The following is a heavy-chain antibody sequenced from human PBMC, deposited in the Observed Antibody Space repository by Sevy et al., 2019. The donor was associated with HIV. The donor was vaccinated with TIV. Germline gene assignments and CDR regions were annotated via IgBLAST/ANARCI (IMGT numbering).Heavy chain of an antibody. J-gene: IGHJ4*02. CDR1: GGSISSSSYY. Sequence: SETLSLTCTVSGGSISSSSYYWGWIRQPPGKGLEWIGSIYYSGSTYYNPSLKSRVTISVDTSKNQFSLMLSSVTAADTAVYYCARNTVTRDTSDYWGQGTLVTVSS. D-gene: IGHD4-17*01. CDR2: IYYSGST. V-gene: IGHV4-39*01. CDR3: ARNTVTRDTSDY.